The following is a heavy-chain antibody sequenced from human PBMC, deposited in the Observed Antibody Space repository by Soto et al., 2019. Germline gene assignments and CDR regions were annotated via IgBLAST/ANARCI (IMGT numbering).Heavy chain of an antibody. CDR2: IYYNDDR. V-gene: IGHV2-5*01. D-gene: IGHD5-12*01. J-gene: IGHJ4*02. CDR1: GFSFTTAGVA. CDR3: AHSDGGYEIIYFDF. Sequence: GRTLGNPTQTLTLTCTFSGFSFTTAGVAVGWIRQTLGGALEWLTLIYYNDDRRFSPSLKTRLTITGDTSKNQVVLSLTNVDPGDTATYFCAHSDGGYEIIYFDFWGQGIPVTVSS.